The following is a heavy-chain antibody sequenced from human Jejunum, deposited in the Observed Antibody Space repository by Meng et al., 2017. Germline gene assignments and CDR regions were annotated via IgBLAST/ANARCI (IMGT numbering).Heavy chain of an antibody. CDR2: FHHSGSA. D-gene: IGHD1-14*01. V-gene: IGHV4-61*01. CDR3: TGGPDSAKSGY. J-gene: IGHJ4*02. Sequence: HVQLHESGPGLVRPSETLSLTCTVSGVSVNSGFYYWSWVRQPPGKGLEFIGSFHHSGSAHYNASLEGRVTMSLDTSKNQFSLRSTSVTAADSALYYCTGGPDSAKSGYWGQGTLVTVSS. CDR1: GVSVNSGFYY.